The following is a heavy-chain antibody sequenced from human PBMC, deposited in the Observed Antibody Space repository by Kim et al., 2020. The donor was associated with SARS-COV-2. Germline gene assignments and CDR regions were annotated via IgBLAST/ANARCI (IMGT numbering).Heavy chain of an antibody. CDR3: AREIIVATNNNWFDP. V-gene: IGHV4-59*01. CDR2: IYYSGST. J-gene: IGHJ5*02. D-gene: IGHD5-12*01. Sequence: SETLSLTCTVSGGSISSYYWSWIRQPPGKGLEWIGYIYYSGSTNYNPSLKGRVTISVDTSKNQFSLKLSSVTAADTAVYYCAREIIVATNNNWFDPWGQGTLVTVSS. CDR1: GGSISSYY.